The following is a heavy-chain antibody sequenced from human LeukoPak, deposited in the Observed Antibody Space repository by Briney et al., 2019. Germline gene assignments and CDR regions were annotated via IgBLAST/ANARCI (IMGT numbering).Heavy chain of an antibody. CDR3: ARDSLPPDH. J-gene: IGHJ4*02. V-gene: IGHV3-33*01. Sequence: GRSLRLSCAASGFTFSSYGMHWVRQAPGKGLEWVAVIWYDGSNKYYTDSVRGRFTISRDNSKDTLYLQMNSLRVEDTAVYYCARDSLPPDHWGQGTLVTVSS. CDR1: GFTFSSYG. CDR2: IWYDGSNK.